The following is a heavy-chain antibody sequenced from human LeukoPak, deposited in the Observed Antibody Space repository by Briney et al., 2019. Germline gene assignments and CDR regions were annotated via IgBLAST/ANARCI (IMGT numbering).Heavy chain of an antibody. J-gene: IGHJ4*02. CDR1: GYTFTIYY. CDR2: INPSGGST. Sequence: ASATVSFKASGYTFTIYYMHWVRQAPGQGREWMGIINPSGGSTSYAQKFQGRVTITRDMSTSTVYMELSSLRSEDTAVYYCARGNNVLRFLEWLPHFDYWGQGTLVTVSS. V-gene: IGHV1-46*01. D-gene: IGHD3-3*01. CDR3: ARGNNVLRFLEWLPHFDY.